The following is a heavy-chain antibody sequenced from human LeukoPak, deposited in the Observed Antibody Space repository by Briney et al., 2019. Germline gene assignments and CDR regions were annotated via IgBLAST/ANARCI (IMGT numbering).Heavy chain of an antibody. J-gene: IGHJ3*02. Sequence: SVKVSCKASGGTFSSYAISWVRQAPGQGLEWMGGIIPIFGTANYAQKFQGRVTMTRDTSTSTVYMELSSLRSEDTAVYYCATPIAAGDAFDIWGQGTMVTVSS. V-gene: IGHV1-69*05. CDR2: IIPIFGTA. CDR1: GGTFSSYA. D-gene: IGHD2-21*01. CDR3: ATPIAAGDAFDI.